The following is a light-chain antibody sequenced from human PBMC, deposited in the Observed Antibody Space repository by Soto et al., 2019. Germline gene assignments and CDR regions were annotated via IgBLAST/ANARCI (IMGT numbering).Light chain of an antibody. CDR1: QSVSSN. J-gene: IGKJ1*01. Sequence: EIVMTQSPATLSVSPGERATLSCRASQSVSSNLAWYQQKPGQAPRLLIYGASTRATGIPARFSGSGSGTESTLTISSLQSEDFAVYYCQQYNNWRTFXQGTKVDIK. CDR3: QQYNNWRT. V-gene: IGKV3-15*01. CDR2: GAS.